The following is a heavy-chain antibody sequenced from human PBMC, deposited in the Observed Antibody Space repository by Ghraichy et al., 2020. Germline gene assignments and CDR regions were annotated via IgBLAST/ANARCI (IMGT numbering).Heavy chain of an antibody. Sequence: GESLNISCAASGFSFSSYWMHWVRQAPGKGLVWVSRLNLDGTSTSYADSVKGRFTISRDNAKDTLYLQMNSLRVEDTAIYYCARVSSSWPGLRYFDLWGRGTLVIVSS. J-gene: IGHJ2*01. CDR3: ARVSSSWPGLRYFDL. CDR2: LNLDGTST. D-gene: IGHD6-13*01. CDR1: GFSFSSYW. V-gene: IGHV3-74*01.